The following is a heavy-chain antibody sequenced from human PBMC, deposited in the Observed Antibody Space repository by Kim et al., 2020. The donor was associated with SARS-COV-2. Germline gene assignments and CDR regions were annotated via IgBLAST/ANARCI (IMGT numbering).Heavy chain of an antibody. D-gene: IGHD3-10*01. V-gene: IGHV3-23*01. CDR1: GFTLGSHG. J-gene: IGHJ4*02. Sequence: GGSLRLSCGASGFTLGSHGMAWVRQAPGKGPEWVSSVSGDDRGTYYADSVKGRFTISRDNSKNTLYLQMHGLRAEDTAKYYCARARSVSCVGQLDFWRPGTLASGSS. CDR2: VSGDDRGT. CDR3: ARARSVSCVGQLDF.